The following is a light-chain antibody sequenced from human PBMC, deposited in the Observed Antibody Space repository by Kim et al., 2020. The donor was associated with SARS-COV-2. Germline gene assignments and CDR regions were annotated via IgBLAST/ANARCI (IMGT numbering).Light chain of an antibody. CDR3: QSYDSSLRGLV. CDR1: TSNIGKNYE. J-gene: IGLJ3*02. CDR2: ANT. Sequence: RVTIASTGGTSNIGKNYEVQWYQQHPGTAPKLLTHANTNRPSGVPDRFSGSKSGTSASLAITGLQAEDEADYYCQSYDSSLRGLVFGGGTKLTVL. V-gene: IGLV1-40*01.